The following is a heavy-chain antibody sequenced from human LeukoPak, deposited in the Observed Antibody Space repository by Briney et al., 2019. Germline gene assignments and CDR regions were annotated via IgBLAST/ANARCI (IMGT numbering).Heavy chain of an antibody. CDR3: AKDPGGITVSGPDH. D-gene: IGHD6-19*01. Sequence: GGSLRLSCAASGFIFGVYGMHWVRQAPGKGLEWVASIWYDGNNKYYEDSVKGRFTISRDNSKNTLYLQMNSLRAEDTAVYYCAKDPGGITVSGPDHWGQGTLVTVSS. CDR1: GFIFGVYG. CDR2: IWYDGNNK. V-gene: IGHV3-30*02. J-gene: IGHJ4*02.